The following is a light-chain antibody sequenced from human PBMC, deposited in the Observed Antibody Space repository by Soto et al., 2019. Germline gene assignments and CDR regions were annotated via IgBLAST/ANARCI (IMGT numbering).Light chain of an antibody. CDR2: DAS. CDR1: QGXSSA. J-gene: IGKJ2*01. CDR3: XQFDRFPPAT. V-gene: IGKV1-13*02. Sequence: AVQLTQSPVSLSASVGDRVTITCRASQGXSSALAWYQQKVGKPPRLLIYDASSLESGVPSRFSGSGSGTDFTLTISSLQPEDFATYYXXQFDRFPPATFGXGTKLEIK.